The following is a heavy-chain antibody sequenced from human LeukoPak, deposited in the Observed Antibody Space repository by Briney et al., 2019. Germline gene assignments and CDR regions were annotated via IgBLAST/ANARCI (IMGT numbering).Heavy chain of an antibody. Sequence: SETLSLTCTVPGGSNSSGDYYWSWIRQPPGKGLEWIGYIHYSGSTYYNPSLKSRVTMSVDTSKNQFSLNLISVTAADTAVYYCARYGSGSRRFDPWGQGTLVTVSS. D-gene: IGHD3-10*01. V-gene: IGHV4-30-4*01. CDR2: IHYSGST. J-gene: IGHJ5*02. CDR1: GGSNSSGDYY. CDR3: ARYGSGSRRFDP.